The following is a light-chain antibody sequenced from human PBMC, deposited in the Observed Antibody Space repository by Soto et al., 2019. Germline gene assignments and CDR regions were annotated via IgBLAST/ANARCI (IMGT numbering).Light chain of an antibody. Sequence: DLLMTQSPDSLAVSLGERATINCKSSQGVLYSSNNKNYLAWYQQKPGQPPKLLIYWASTRESGVPDRFSGSGSGTDFTLTISSLQAEDVAVYYCQQYYSTPWTFGQGTKVDSK. V-gene: IGKV4-1*01. J-gene: IGKJ1*01. CDR3: QQYYSTPWT. CDR1: QGVLYSSNNKNY. CDR2: WAS.